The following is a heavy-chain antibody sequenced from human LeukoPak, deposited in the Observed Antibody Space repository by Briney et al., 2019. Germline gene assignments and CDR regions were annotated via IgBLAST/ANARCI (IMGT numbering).Heavy chain of an antibody. D-gene: IGHD2-15*01. J-gene: IGHJ4*02. CDR3: ARLKRVLRHGVGWYY. V-gene: IGHV4-39*01. CDR1: GGSISSSSYY. Sequence: SETLSLTCTVSGGSISSSSYYWGWIRQPPGKGLEWIGSIYYSGSTYYNPSLKSRVTISVDTSKNQFSLKLSSVTAADTAVYYCARLKRVLRHGVGWYYWGQGTLVTVSS. CDR2: IYYSGST.